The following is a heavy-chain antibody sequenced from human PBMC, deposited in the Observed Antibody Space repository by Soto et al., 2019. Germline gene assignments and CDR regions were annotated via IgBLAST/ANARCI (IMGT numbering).Heavy chain of an antibody. D-gene: IGHD1-26*01. J-gene: IGHJ4*02. Sequence: QVQLVQSGAEVKKPGASVKVSCKASGYTFTSYGISWVRQAPGQGLEWMGWISAYNGNTKYAQKLKVRVTITTDTSTSTAYMELRSVRSDDTAVYYCARDLGGQIVYYWGQGTLVTVSS. CDR3: ARDLGGQIVYY. CDR1: GYTFTSYG. V-gene: IGHV1-18*01. CDR2: ISAYNGNT.